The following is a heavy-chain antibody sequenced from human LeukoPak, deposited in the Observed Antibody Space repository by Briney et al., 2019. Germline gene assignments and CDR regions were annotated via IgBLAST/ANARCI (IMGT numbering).Heavy chain of an antibody. CDR1: GGSISTSAFY. CDR3: ARDQEGVVTAIPVVYYYYYYMDV. J-gene: IGHJ6*03. V-gene: IGHV4-39*07. CDR2: IYDGGNE. D-gene: IGHD2-21*02. Sequence: PSETLSLTCTVSGGSISTSAFYWGWIRQPPGKGLEWIGSIYDGGNEFYNPSLKSRVTISADTSKNQFSLKLSSVTAADTAVYYCARDQEGVVTAIPVVYYYYYYMDVWGKGTTVTVSS.